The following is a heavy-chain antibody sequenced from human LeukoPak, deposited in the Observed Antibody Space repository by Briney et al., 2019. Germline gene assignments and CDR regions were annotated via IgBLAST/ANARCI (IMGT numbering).Heavy chain of an antibody. CDR1: GFIFSDHA. Sequence: GGSLRLSCVASGFIFSDHAFHWVRQSPDKGLEWVALIGSDGTKQYYADSVQGRFTVSRENSKNTLFLQMNTVRADDTAVYFCARQMTSTRLFVSWGQGTLVTVSS. J-gene: IGHJ4*02. CDR2: IGSDGTKQ. V-gene: IGHV3-30*04. CDR3: ARQMTSTRLFVS. D-gene: IGHD5/OR15-5a*01.